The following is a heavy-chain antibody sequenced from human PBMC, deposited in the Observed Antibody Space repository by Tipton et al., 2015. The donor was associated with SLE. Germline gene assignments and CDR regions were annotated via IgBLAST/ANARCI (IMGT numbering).Heavy chain of an antibody. J-gene: IGHJ6*03. CDR2: IYYSGST. CDR3: ARGLDYYYYYMDV. D-gene: IGHD3-9*01. CDR1: GGSISTYS. V-gene: IGHV4-59*12. Sequence: TLSLTCTVSGGSISTYSWSWIRQPPGKGLEWIGYIYYSGSTNYNRSLKSRVTISVDTSKNQFSLKLTSVTAADTAVYYCARGLDYYYYYMDVWGKGTTVTVSS.